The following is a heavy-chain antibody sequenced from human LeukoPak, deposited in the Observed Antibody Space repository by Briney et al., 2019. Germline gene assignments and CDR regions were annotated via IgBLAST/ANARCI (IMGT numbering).Heavy chain of an antibody. CDR3: ARLKSLYVKPLAKHGWFDP. D-gene: IGHD3-16*02. V-gene: IGHV4-34*01. CDR2: INHGGST. CDR1: GGSVSGYY. J-gene: IGHJ5*02. Sequence: SETLSLTCAVYGGSVSGYYWRWLRQPPGKGREWLGEINHGGSTNYNPSLKSRVTISVDTSKHQFSLKLSSVTAADTAVYYCARLKSLYVKPLAKHGWFDPWGQGTLVTVSS.